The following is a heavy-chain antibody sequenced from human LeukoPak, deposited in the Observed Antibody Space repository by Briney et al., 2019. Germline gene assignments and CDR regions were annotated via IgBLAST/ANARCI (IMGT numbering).Heavy chain of an antibody. V-gene: IGHV3-21*01. J-gene: IGHJ4*02. CDR2: ISSSSSYI. D-gene: IGHD2-8*02. CDR1: GFTFSSYS. CDR3: ARPGAGGTFNY. Sequence: GGSLRLSCAASGFTFSSYSMNWVRQAPGKGLEWVSSISSSSSYIYYADSVEGRFTISRDNAKNSLYLQMNSLRAEDTAVYYCARPGAGGTFNYWGQGTLVTVSS.